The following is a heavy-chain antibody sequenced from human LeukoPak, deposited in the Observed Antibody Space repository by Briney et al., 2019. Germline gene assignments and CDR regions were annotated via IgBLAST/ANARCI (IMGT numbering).Heavy chain of an antibody. Sequence: GGSLRLSCAASGFIVRSNYMSWVRQAPGKGLEWVSVIHSGGNTYYADSVKGRFTISRDNSKNTLYLQMNSLRAEDTAVYYCAREVQLSPYYFDYWGQRTLVTVSS. CDR3: AREVQLSPYYFDY. CDR2: IHSGGNT. V-gene: IGHV3-53*01. CDR1: GFIVRSNY. D-gene: IGHD5-18*01. J-gene: IGHJ4*02.